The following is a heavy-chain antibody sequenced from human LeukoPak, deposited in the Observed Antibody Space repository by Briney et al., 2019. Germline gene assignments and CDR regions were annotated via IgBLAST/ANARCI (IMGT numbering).Heavy chain of an antibody. Sequence: GGSLRLSCAASGFTFSSYWMHWVRQAPGKGLVWVSRINNDGKTTDYADSVKGRFTISRDNAKNTLYLQMDSLRADDTAVYYCAKAGSIRFDYWGQGTLVTVSS. J-gene: IGHJ4*02. CDR1: GFTFSSYW. D-gene: IGHD3-3*02. CDR3: AKAGSIRFDY. CDR2: INNDGKTT. V-gene: IGHV3-74*01.